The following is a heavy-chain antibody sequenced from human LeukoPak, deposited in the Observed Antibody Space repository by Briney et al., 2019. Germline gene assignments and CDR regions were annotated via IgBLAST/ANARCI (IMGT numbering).Heavy chain of an antibody. D-gene: IGHD6-19*01. CDR3: ARVDWSSGWYSYYFDY. CDR1: GGSISSYY. Sequence: SETLSLTCTVSGGSISSYYWSWIRQPPGKGLEWIVYIYYSGSTNYNPSLKSRVTISVDTSKNQFSLKLSSVTAADTAVYYCARVDWSSGWYSYYFDYWGQGTLVTVSS. CDR2: IYYSGST. V-gene: IGHV4-59*08. J-gene: IGHJ4*02.